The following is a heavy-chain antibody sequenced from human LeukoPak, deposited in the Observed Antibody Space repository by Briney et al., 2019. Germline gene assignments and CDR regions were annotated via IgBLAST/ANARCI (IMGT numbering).Heavy chain of an antibody. CDR1: GFTFSRYW. CDR2: IKQDGSGK. CDR3: ARGSNNWDH. V-gene: IGHV3-7*05. Sequence: GGSLRLSCAASGFTFSRYWMSWVRQAPGKGLGWVANIKQDGSGKFCVDSVKGRFTISRDNAKNSLYLQMDNLRAEDTAVYYCARGSNNWDHWGQGTLVTVSS. D-gene: IGHD1-20*01. J-gene: IGHJ4*02.